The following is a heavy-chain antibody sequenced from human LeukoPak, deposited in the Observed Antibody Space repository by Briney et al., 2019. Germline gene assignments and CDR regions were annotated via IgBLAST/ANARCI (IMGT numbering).Heavy chain of an antibody. V-gene: IGHV1-2*02. CDR1: GHTFTNYG. J-gene: IGHJ4*02. CDR2: INPNSGGT. CDR3: ARVTEYYDFWSATYLDY. D-gene: IGHD3-3*01. Sequence: ASVKVSCKASGHTFTNYGITWVRQAPGQGLEGMGRINPNSGGTNYAQKFQGRVTMTRDTSISTAYMELRSLRSDDTAVYYCARVTEYYDFWSATYLDYWGQGTLVTVSS.